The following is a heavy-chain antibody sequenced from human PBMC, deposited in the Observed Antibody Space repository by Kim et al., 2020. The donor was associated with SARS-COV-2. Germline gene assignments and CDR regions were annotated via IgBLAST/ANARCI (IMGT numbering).Heavy chain of an antibody. V-gene: IGHV4-39*01. J-gene: IGHJ4*02. CDR3: VRVRVSWYQYYFDY. D-gene: IGHD6-13*01. CDR2: VYSSGTT. Sequence: SETLSLTCTVSGDSFTSNDYHWGWIRHSPGKGLEWLGSVYSSGTTYNNPSHKSPGTLSIDQSKKQFSLTLTCLTAAATAVYDCVRVRVSWYQYYFDYWGQGTRVTVSS. CDR1: GDSFTSNDYH.